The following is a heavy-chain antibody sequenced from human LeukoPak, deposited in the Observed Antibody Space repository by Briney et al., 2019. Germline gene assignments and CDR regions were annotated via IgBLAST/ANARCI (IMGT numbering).Heavy chain of an antibody. Sequence: GESLKISCKGSGYSFSSYWIAWVRQMPGKGVEWMGVIYPRDSRTTYSPSFQDQVTISADKSISTAYLQWTSLKASDTAMYYCARHLSDITSSPNYWGPGTLVTVSS. CDR1: GYSFSSYW. D-gene: IGHD2-2*01. J-gene: IGHJ4*02. CDR3: ARHLSDITSSPNY. CDR2: IYPRDSRT. V-gene: IGHV5-51*01.